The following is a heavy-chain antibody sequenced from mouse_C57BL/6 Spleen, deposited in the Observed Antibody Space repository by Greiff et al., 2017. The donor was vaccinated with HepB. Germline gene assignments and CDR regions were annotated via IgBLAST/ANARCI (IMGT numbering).Heavy chain of an antibody. Sequence: QVQLQQSGAELARPGASVKLSCKASGYTFTSYGISWVKQRTGQGLEWIGEIYPRSGNTCYNEKFKGKATLTADKSSSTAYMELRSLTSEDSAVYFCARELKGYYAMDYWGQGTSVTVSS. D-gene: IGHD4-1*01. CDR2: IYPRSGNT. CDR1: GYTFTSYG. V-gene: IGHV1-81*01. CDR3: ARELKGYYAMDY. J-gene: IGHJ4*01.